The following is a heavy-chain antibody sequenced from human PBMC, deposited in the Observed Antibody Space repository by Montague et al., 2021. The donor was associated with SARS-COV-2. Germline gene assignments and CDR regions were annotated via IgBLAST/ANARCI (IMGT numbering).Heavy chain of an antibody. Sequence: SETLSLTCTVSGVSISSYYWIWIRQHPGKGLEWIGYIYYTGSTNYNPSLKSRVTISVDTSKNQFSLKLSSMTAADTAVYYCARGVASSEGNWFDPWGQGTLVTVSS. D-gene: IGHD6-13*01. V-gene: IGHV4-59*01. CDR1: GVSISSYY. J-gene: IGHJ5*02. CDR3: ARGVASSEGNWFDP. CDR2: IYYTGST.